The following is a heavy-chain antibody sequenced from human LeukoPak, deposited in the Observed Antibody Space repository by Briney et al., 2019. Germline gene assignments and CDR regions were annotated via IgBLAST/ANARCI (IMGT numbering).Heavy chain of an antibody. CDR1: GLTFSHYG. CDR3: AKDAQRGFDYSNSLEY. Sequence: PERSLRLSCSASGLTFSHYGFHWVRQAPGKGLEWVAVIWSDGSNKYYGDSVKGRFIIYRDDSQNTISLQINSLRSEDTAVYYCAKDAQRGFDYSNSLEYWGQGSLVIVSS. D-gene: IGHD4-11*01. J-gene: IGHJ4*02. V-gene: IGHV3-33*06. CDR2: IWSDGSNK.